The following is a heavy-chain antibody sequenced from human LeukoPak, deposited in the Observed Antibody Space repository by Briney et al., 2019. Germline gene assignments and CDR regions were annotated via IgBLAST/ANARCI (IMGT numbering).Heavy chain of an antibody. V-gene: IGHV4-39*01. Sequence: LETLSLTCVVSGGSISSSDYYWGWIRQPPGKGLEWIGIIYYSGGTYYNPSLKSRVTISVDTSKNQFSLKLSSVTAADTAVYYCASLGYKDREFDYWSQGTLVTVSS. J-gene: IGHJ4*02. CDR3: ASLGYKDREFDY. CDR1: GGSISSSDYY. CDR2: IYYSGGT. D-gene: IGHD5-24*01.